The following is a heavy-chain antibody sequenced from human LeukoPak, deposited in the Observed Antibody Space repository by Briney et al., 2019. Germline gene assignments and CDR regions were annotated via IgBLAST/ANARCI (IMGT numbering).Heavy chain of an antibody. V-gene: IGHV3-23*01. J-gene: IGHJ4*02. CDR1: GFTFSNYA. D-gene: IGHD3-9*01. Sequence: GGSLRLSCAASGFTFSNYAMSWVRQAPGKGLDWVSLTSDSGGSTYYADSVKGRFTISRDNSKNTLSLQMNSLRAEDTAVYYCAKDLITIISPVDYWGQGTLVTVSS. CDR2: TSDSGGST. CDR3: AKDLITIISPVDY.